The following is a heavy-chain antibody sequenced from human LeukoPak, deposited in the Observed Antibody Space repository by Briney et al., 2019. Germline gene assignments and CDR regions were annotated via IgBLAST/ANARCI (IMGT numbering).Heavy chain of an antibody. D-gene: IGHD6-13*01. CDR2: ISGSGGST. J-gene: IGHJ3*02. CDR1: GFTCSSYA. V-gene: IGHV3-23*01. Sequence: GGSLRLSCAASGFTCSSYAMSWVRQAPGKGLEWVSAISGSGGSTYYADSVKGRFTISRDNSKNTLYLQMNSLRAEDTAVYYCAKAMGPYSSSWYPRAFDIWGQGTMVTLSS. CDR3: AKAMGPYSSSWYPRAFDI.